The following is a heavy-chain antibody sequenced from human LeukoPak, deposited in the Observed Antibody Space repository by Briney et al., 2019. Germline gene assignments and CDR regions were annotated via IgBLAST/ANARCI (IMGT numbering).Heavy chain of an antibody. Sequence: GGSLTLSCSASGFTFSSHAMHWVRQAPAKGVEYVSAISSNGGSTYYADSVNGRFTISRDNSKNTLYLQMNSLRAEDTAVYYCVKDRYIRYGSGSYPYYFDYWGQGTLVTVSS. J-gene: IGHJ4*02. V-gene: IGHV3-64D*09. CDR2: ISSNGGST. CDR1: GFTFSSHA. D-gene: IGHD3-10*01. CDR3: VKDRYIRYGSGSYPYYFDY.